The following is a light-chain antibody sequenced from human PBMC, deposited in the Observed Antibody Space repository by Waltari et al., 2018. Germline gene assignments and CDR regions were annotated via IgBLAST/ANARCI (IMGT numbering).Light chain of an antibody. CDR2: DAS. CDR3: QQRSNWPRT. Sequence: EIVLTQSPATLSLSPGERGTLSCRASPSINSYLAWYQQKPGQAPRLLIYDASNRATGIPGRFTGSGSGTDFTLTINSLEPEDFAVYYCQQRSNWPRTFGPGTKVDIK. V-gene: IGKV3-11*01. CDR1: PSINSY. J-gene: IGKJ3*01.